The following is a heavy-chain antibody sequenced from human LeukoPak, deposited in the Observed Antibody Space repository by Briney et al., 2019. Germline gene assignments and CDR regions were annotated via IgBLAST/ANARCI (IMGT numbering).Heavy chain of an antibody. J-gene: IGHJ4*02. CDR3: ATDGSERDIDN. CDR1: GFTFWKYG. V-gene: IGHV3-33*01. CDR2: AWNDGRTT. D-gene: IGHD1-26*01. Sequence: GRSLRLSCATSGFTFWKYGMHWVRQAPGKGLEWVAIAWNDGRTTHHADSVKGRFSISRDNSKNTLYLQMNSLRAEDTAVYYYATDGSERDIDNWGRGTLVTVSA.